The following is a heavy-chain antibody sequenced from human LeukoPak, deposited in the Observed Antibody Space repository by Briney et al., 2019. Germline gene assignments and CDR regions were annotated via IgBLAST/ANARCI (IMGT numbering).Heavy chain of an antibody. CDR1: GDSISTNSYY. CDR2: IYYGGSY. Sequence: PSETLSLTCTDSGDSISTNSYYWGWIRQPPGKGLEWIGSIYYGGSYYYNPSLKSRVTLSVDASKKQFSLRLISVRAADTAVYYCARQRWEPSRYFTHWGQGTLVTVSS. D-gene: IGHD1-26*01. CDR3: ARQRWEPSRYFTH. V-gene: IGHV4-39*01. J-gene: IGHJ4*02.